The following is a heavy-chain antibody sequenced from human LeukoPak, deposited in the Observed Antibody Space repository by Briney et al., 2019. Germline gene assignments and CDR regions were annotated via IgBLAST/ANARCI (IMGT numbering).Heavy chain of an antibody. J-gene: IGHJ4*02. CDR3: ARTISSSSTSCFLY. D-gene: IGHD2-2*01. Sequence: GGSLRLSCAASGFIFSSYAMSWVRQAPGKGLEWVSAISDSGGNTDYADSVKGRFTISRDNSKNTLYLQMNSLRAEDTAVYYCARTISSSSTSCFLYWGQGTLVTVSS. V-gene: IGHV3-23*01. CDR2: ISDSGGNT. CDR1: GFIFSSYA.